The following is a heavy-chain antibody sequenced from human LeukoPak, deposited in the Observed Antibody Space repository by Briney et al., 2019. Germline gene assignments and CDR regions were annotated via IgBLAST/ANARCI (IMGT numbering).Heavy chain of an antibody. V-gene: IGHV1-58*02. D-gene: IGHD5-24*01. CDR2: IVVGSGNT. CDR1: GFTFTSSA. Sequence: SVKVSCKASGFTFTSSAMQWVRQARGQRLEWIGWIVVGSGNTNYAQKFQGRVTITTDESTSTAYMELSSLRSEDTAVYYCASPPEMATKMNSLQLKYWGQGTLVTVSS. CDR3: ASPPEMATKMNSLQLKY. J-gene: IGHJ4*02.